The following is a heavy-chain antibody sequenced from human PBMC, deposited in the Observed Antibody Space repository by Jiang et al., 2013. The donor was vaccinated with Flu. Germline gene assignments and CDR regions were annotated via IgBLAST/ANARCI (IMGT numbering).Heavy chain of an antibody. D-gene: IGHD3-3*01. CDR1: GDSVSSNSAA. CDR3: ARGLRFLEWLYKGYFDY. J-gene: IGHJ4*02. Sequence: QTLSLTCAISGDSVSSNSAAWNWIRQSPSRGLEWLGRTYYRSKWYNDYAVSAKSRITINPDTSKNQFSLQLNSVTPEDTAVYYCARGLRFLEWLYKGYFDYWGQGTLVTVSS. V-gene: IGHV6-1*01. CDR2: TYYRSKWYN.